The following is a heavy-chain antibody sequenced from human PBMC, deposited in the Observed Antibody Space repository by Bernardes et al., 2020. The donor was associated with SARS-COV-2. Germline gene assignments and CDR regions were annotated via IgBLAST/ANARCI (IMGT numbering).Heavy chain of an antibody. D-gene: IGHD5-12*01. J-gene: IGHJ6*02. CDR1: GFTFTNYA. CDR3: AKEAYSGYLETYYFYYGMDV. Sequence: GGSLRLSCAASGFTFTNYAMTWVRQGPGKGLEWVSSISATGGGTYYADSVQGRFTVSRDYSTNTLYLQMDSLRAEDTAIYYCAKEAYSGYLETYYFYYGMDVWGQGTTVTVSS. V-gene: IGHV3-23*01. CDR2: ISATGGGT.